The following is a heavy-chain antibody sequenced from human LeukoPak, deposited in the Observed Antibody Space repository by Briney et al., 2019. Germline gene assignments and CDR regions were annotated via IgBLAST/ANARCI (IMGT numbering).Heavy chain of an antibody. D-gene: IGHD2-2*01. J-gene: IGHJ5*02. CDR1: GYTFTSYD. Sequence: ASVKVSCKASGYTFTSYDINWVRQATGQGLEWMGWMNPNSGNTGYAQKFQGRVTITADKSTSTAYMELSSLRSEDTAVYYCARDWEVVPAAMIYWFDPWGQGTLVTVSS. CDR3: ARDWEVVPAAMIYWFDP. V-gene: IGHV1-8*01. CDR2: MNPNSGNT.